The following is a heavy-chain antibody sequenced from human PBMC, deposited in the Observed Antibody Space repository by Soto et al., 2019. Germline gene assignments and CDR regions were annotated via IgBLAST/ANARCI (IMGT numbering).Heavy chain of an antibody. CDR1: GFTFSSYA. CDR3: AKAGFSRCWSPSYFDY. J-gene: IGHJ4*02. Sequence: EVQLLESGGGLVQPGRSLRLSCAASGFTFSSYAMNWVRQAPGKGLEWVSAMSGTGGSTYYADSVKGRFTISRDNSKNTLYLAMDRLRVEDTAVFYCAKAGFSRCWSPSYFDYWGQGTLVTVSS. V-gene: IGHV3-23*01. CDR2: MSGTGGST. D-gene: IGHD6-19*01.